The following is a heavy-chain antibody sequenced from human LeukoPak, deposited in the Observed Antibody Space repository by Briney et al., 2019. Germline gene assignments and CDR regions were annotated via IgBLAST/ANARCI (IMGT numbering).Heavy chain of an antibody. CDR3: EGAESADCSSTSCSSYYFDY. Sequence: SETLSLTCAVYGGSFSGYYWSWIRQPPGKGLEWIGEINHSGSTNYNPSLKSRVTISVDTSKNQFSLKLSSVAAADTAVYYCEGAESADCSSTSCSSYYFDYWGQGTLVTVSS. D-gene: IGHD2-2*01. V-gene: IGHV4-34*01. CDR1: GGSFSGYY. CDR2: INHSGST. J-gene: IGHJ4*02.